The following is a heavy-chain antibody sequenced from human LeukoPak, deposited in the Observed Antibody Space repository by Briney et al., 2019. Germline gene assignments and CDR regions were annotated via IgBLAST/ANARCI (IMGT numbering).Heavy chain of an antibody. V-gene: IGHV4-59*01. Sequence: SENLSLACTVSGVSLSSYCWTCIRQPPGKGLNWIGYIYYSGSTNYNPSLTSRVTISVDSSKNQFSLKLSSVTVADTAVYYCARGLKFYDILTAYYTFPYFDYWGQGALVTVSS. D-gene: IGHD3-9*01. CDR2: IYYSGST. CDR3: ARGLKFYDILTAYYTFPYFDY. CDR1: GVSLSSYC. J-gene: IGHJ4*02.